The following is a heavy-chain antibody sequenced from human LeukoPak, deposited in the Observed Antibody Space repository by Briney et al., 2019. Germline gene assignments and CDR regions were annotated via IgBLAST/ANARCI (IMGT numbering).Heavy chain of an antibody. CDR1: GFTFSSHS. CDR3: ARENFWGSYGFDY. CDR2: ISSGSSMI. J-gene: IGHJ4*02. D-gene: IGHD3-16*01. V-gene: IGHV3-48*01. Sequence: GGSLRLSCAAFGFTFSSHSMNWVRQAPGKGLEWVSDISSGSSMIYYADSVKGRFTISRDNAKNSLYLQMNSLRGEDTAVYYCARENFWGSYGFDYWGQGILVTVSS.